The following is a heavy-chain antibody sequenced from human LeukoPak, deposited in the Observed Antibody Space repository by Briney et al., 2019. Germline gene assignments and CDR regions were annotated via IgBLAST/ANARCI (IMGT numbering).Heavy chain of an antibody. Sequence: GGSLRLSCAASGFSVSSNYMSWVRQAPGKGREWVSVIFSGGSTYYADSVKGRFTISRDDSKNTVYLQLNSLRAEDTAVYYCARTLPGSYSDCWGQGTLVAVS. CDR3: ARTLPGSYSDC. J-gene: IGHJ4*02. CDR1: GFSVSSNY. CDR2: IFSGGST. D-gene: IGHD7-27*01. V-gene: IGHV3-53*01.